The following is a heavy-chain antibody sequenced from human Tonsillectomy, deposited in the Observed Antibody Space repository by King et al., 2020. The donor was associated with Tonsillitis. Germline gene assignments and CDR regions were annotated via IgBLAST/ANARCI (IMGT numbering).Heavy chain of an antibody. V-gene: IGHV4-39*07. CDR3: ARSRDLFRAFDI. CDR2: IYYSGST. CDR1: GGSISSSSYY. J-gene: IGHJ3*02. D-gene: IGHD2/OR15-2a*01. Sequence: LQLQESGPGLVKPSETLSLTCTVSGGSISSSSYYWGWIRQPPGEGLEWIGSIYYSGSTYYNPSPKSRLTISVYTSKNQFSLKLSSVTASETAVYYCARSRDLFRAFDIWGPGTMVTVSS.